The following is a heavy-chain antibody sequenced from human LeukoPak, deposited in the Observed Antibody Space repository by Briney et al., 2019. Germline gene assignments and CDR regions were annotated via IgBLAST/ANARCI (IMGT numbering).Heavy chain of an antibody. D-gene: IGHD3-10*01. Sequence: GGSLRLSCAASGFTFSSYGMHWVRQAPGKGLEWVAVISYDGSNKYYADSVKGRFTISRDNAKNSLYLQMNSLRAEDTAVYYCARGSGYYGSGSSDDAFDIWGQGTMVTVSS. CDR2: ISYDGSNK. V-gene: IGHV3-30*03. CDR1: GFTFSSYG. J-gene: IGHJ3*02. CDR3: ARGSGYYGSGSSDDAFDI.